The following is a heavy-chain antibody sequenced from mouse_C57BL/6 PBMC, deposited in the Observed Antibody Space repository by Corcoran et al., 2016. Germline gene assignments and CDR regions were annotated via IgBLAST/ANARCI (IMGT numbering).Heavy chain of an antibody. J-gene: IGHJ1*03. CDR3: ARGGYGSIHWYFDV. CDR2: SFPGSGST. V-gene: IGHV1-75*01. Sequence: QAHLQRSGPELEKPGASVKISCKAAGYTFSEYYINWVKQRPGQGLELIVWSFPGSGSTYYNEKFKGKATLTVDKSSSTAYMLLSSLTSEDSAVYFCARGGYGSIHWYFDVWGTGTTVTVSS. D-gene: IGHD1-1*01. CDR1: GYTFSEYY.